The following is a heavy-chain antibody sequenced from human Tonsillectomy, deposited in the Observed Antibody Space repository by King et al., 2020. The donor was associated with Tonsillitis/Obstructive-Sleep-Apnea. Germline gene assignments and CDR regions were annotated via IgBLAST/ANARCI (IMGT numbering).Heavy chain of an antibody. V-gene: IGHV4-39*01. Sequence: LPLQESGPGLVKPSETLSLTCTVSGASINSDSYYWGWIRQPPGKGLEWIGNIYYTGRTYYGPSLKSRVTISVDTSKNQLSLELNSVTAADTAVYYCARATMGFDYWGQGTLVTVSS. CDR1: GASINSDSYY. D-gene: IGHD3-10*01. CDR2: IYYTGRT. CDR3: ARATMGFDY. J-gene: IGHJ4*02.